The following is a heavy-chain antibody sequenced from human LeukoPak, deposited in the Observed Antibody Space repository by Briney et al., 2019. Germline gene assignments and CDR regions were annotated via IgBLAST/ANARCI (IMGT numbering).Heavy chain of an antibody. CDR1: GFTFSSYS. CDR3: ARDQWLELRYYYYGMDV. Sequence: GGSLRLSCAASGFTFSSYSMNWVRQAPGKGLEWVSSISSSSSYIHYADSVKGRFTISRDNAKNSLYLQMNNLRAEDTAVYYCARDQWLELRYYYYGMDVWGQGTTVTVSS. D-gene: IGHD1-7*01. V-gene: IGHV3-21*01. J-gene: IGHJ6*02. CDR2: ISSSSSYI.